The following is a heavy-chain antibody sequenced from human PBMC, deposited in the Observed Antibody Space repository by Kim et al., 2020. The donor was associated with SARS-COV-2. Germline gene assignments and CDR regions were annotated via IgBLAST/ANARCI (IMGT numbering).Heavy chain of an antibody. CDR1: GGTFSSYA. CDR2: IIPIFGTA. Sequence: SVKVSCKASGGTFSSYAISWVRQAPGQGLEWMGGIIPIFGTANYAQKFQGRVTITADESTSTAYMELSSLRSEDTAVYYCARDLGGSYSSSWYESGWFDPWGQGTLVTVSS. V-gene: IGHV1-69*13. CDR3: ARDLGGSYSSSWYESGWFDP. D-gene: IGHD6-13*01. J-gene: IGHJ5*02.